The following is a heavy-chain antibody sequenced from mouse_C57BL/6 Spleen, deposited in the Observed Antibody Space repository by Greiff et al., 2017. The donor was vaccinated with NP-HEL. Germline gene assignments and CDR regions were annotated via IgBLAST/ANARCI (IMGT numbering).Heavy chain of an antibody. CDR1: GYTFTDYY. D-gene: IGHD1-1*01. J-gene: IGHJ2*01. CDR2: IYPGSGNT. Sequence: VQLQQSGAELVRPGASVKLSCKASGYTFTDYYINWVKQRPGQGLEWIARIYPGSGNTYYNEKFKGKATLTAEKSSSTAYMQLSSLTPEDSAVYFCARGGYYGFDYWGQGTTLTVSS. V-gene: IGHV1-76*01. CDR3: ARGGYYGFDY.